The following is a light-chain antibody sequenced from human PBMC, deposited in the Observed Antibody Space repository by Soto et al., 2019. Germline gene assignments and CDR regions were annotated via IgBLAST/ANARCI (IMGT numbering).Light chain of an antibody. J-gene: IGLJ2*01. Sequence: QSVLTQPASVSGSPGQSITISCTGTSSDVGGYNYVSWYQQHPGKAPKLMIYDVSNRPSGVSNRFSGSKSGNTASLTISGLQAEDEADYFCSSYTTSTTRVVIGGGTKLTVL. CDR3: SSYTTSTTRVV. CDR2: DVS. V-gene: IGLV2-14*01. CDR1: SSDVGGYNY.